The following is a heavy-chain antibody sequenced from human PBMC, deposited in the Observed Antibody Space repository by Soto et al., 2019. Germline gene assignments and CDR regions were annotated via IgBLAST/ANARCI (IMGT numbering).Heavy chain of an antibody. V-gene: IGHV5-10-1*01. D-gene: IGHD3-22*01. CDR2: IDPSDSQT. Sequence: GESLKISCKGSGYSFAGYWITWVRQKPGKGLEWMGRIDPSDSQTYYSPSFRGHVTISVTKSITTVFLQWSSLRASDTAMYYCARQIYDSDTGPNFQYYFDTWGQGTPVTVSS. J-gene: IGHJ4*02. CDR3: ARQIYDSDTGPNFQYYFDT. CDR1: GYSFAGYW.